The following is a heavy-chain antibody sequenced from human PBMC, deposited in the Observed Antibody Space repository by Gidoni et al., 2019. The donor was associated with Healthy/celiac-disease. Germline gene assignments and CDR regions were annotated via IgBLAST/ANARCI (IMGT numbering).Heavy chain of an antibody. J-gene: IGHJ6*02. Sequence: QVPLQESGPGLVKPSQTLSLTCPVSGGSISSGSYYWRWIRQPAGKGLEWIGRSYTSGSTNYNPPLKIRVTMSVDTSKNQFSLKLSSVTAADTALYYCARGRGDITIFGVVTSFGMDVWGQGTTVTVSS. CDR3: ARGRGDITIFGVVTSFGMDV. V-gene: IGHV4-61*02. CDR1: GGSISSGSYY. CDR2: SYTSGST. D-gene: IGHD3-3*01.